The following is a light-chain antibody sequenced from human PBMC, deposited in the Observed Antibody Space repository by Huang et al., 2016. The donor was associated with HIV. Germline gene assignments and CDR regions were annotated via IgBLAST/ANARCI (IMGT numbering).Light chain of an antibody. CDR2: WAS. Sequence: IVMTQSPDSLAVSLGERVTINCKSSQSVLYSSNNKNFLAWYQQKPGQPPKLLIYWASTRESGVPDRFSGRGSGTDFALTISNLQAEDVAVYYCQQYYSTWYTFGQETKLEIK. CDR1: QSVLYSSNNKNF. CDR3: QQYYSTWYT. V-gene: IGKV4-1*01. J-gene: IGKJ2*01.